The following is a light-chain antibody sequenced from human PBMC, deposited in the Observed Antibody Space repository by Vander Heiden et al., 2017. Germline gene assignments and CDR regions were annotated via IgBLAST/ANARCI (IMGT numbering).Light chain of an antibody. CDR1: SSDVGSYNL. CDR3: CSYAGSYVV. V-gene: IGLV2-23*01. CDR2: EGS. J-gene: IGLJ2*01. Sequence: QSALTPPAPVSASPGQAITISCTGHSSDVGSYNLVSWYQQHPGKAHNIMIYEGSKRPSGVSNRFSGSKSGNTASLTISGLQDEDEADYYCCSYAGSYVVFGGGTKLTVL.